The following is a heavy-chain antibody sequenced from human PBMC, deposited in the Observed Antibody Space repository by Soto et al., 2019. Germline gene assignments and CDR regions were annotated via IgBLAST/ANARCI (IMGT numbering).Heavy chain of an antibody. J-gene: IGHJ6*02. CDR2: INHSGST. CDR3: ARDPIGYCTNGVCPYGMDV. Sequence: SETLSLTCAVYGGSFSGYYWSWIRQPPGKGLEWIGEINHSGSTNYNPSLKSRVTTSVDTSKNHFSLKLSSVAAADTAVYYCARDPIGYCTNGVCPYGMDVWGQGTTVTVSS. V-gene: IGHV4-34*01. CDR1: GGSFSGYY. D-gene: IGHD2-8*01.